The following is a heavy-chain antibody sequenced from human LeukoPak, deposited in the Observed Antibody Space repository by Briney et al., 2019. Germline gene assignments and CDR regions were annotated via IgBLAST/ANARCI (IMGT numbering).Heavy chain of an antibody. CDR3: ARDPRDFYYDSSGYTGTRYAFDY. J-gene: IGHJ4*02. D-gene: IGHD3-22*01. Sequence: ASVKVSCKASGYTLTGYYMHWVRQAPGQGLEWMGWINPNSDGTNYAQKFQGRVTMTRDTSISTAYMELSRLRSDDTAVYYCARDPRDFYYDSSGYTGTRYAFDYWGQGTLVTVSS. V-gene: IGHV1-2*02. CDR1: GYTLTGYY. CDR2: INPNSDGT.